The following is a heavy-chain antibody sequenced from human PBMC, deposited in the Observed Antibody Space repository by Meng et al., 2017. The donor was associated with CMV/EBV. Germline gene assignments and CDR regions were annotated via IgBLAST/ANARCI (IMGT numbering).Heavy chain of an antibody. V-gene: IGHV3-21*01. J-gene: IGHJ6*02. CDR2: ISSSSGYI. Sequence: GESLKISCAASGFTFSSYSMNWVRQAPGKGLEWVSSISSSSGYIYYADSVKGRFTISRDNAKNSLYLQMNSLRAEDTAVYYCARDRVGSGSYYWYYYYYYGMDVWGQGTTVTVSS. D-gene: IGHD3-10*01. CDR3: ARDRVGSGSYYWYYYYYYGMDV. CDR1: GFTFSSYS.